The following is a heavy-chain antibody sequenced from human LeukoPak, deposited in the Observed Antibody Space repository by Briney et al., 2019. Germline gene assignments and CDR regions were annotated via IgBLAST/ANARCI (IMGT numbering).Heavy chain of an antibody. CDR2: INPSGGST. V-gene: IGHV1-46*01. CDR1: GYTFTSYY. J-gene: IGHJ5*02. Sequence: ASVKLSCKASGYTFTSYYMHWVRQAPGQGLEWMGIINPSGGSTSYAQKFQGRVTMTRDMSTSTVYMELSSLRSEDTAVYYCARETKLLWFGELTCWFDHWGQGTLVTVSS. CDR3: ARETKLLWFGELTCWFDH. D-gene: IGHD3-10*01.